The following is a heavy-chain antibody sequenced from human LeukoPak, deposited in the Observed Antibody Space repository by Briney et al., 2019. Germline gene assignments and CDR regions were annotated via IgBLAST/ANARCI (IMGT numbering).Heavy chain of an antibody. CDR3: ARESAYYSSPDY. J-gene: IGHJ4*02. V-gene: IGHV4-59*01. CDR2: IYYSGST. CDR1: GGSISSYY. Sequence: SETLSLTCTVSGGSISSYYWSWIRQPPGKGLDWIGYIYYSGSTNYNPSLKSRVTISVDTSKNQFSLKLSSVTAADTAVYYCARESAYYSSPDYWGQGTLVTVSS. D-gene: IGHD6-13*01.